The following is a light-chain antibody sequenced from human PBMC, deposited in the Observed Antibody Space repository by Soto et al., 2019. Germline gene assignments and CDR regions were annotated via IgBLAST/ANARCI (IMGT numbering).Light chain of an antibody. J-gene: IGLJ1*01. Sequence: QSALTQPASVSGSPGQSITISCTGSRGDVGGYGLVSWYQQYPGKGPTLIIYEVTNRPSGVSARFSGFKSGDTASLIISGLQAEDEADYYCSSYRRDNTQPFGTGTKVTVL. V-gene: IGLV2-14*01. CDR2: EVT. CDR3: SSYRRDNTQP. CDR1: RGDVGGYGL.